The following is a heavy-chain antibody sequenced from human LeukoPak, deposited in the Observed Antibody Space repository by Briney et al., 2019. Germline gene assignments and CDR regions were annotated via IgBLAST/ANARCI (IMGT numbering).Heavy chain of an antibody. J-gene: IGHJ4*02. V-gene: IGHV1-2*02. CDR3: ARGMWDGSYSNFDY. D-gene: IGHD1-26*01. Sequence: ASVKVSCKASGYTFTSYGISWVRQAPGQGLEWMGWINPNSGGTNYAQKFQGRVTMTRDTSISTAYMELSRLGSDDTAVYYCARGMWDGSYSNFDYWGQGTLVTVSS. CDR2: INPNSGGT. CDR1: GYTFTSYG.